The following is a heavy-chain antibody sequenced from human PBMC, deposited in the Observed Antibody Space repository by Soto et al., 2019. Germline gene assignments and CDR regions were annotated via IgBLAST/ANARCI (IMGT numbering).Heavy chain of an antibody. CDR1: GGTFSSYA. D-gene: IGHD5-18*01. V-gene: IGHV1-69*01. J-gene: IGHJ6*02. CDR3: ASKIYYVDTAMVDTSLYYYYGMDV. Sequence: QVQLVQSGAEVKKPGSSVKVSCKASGGTFSSYAISWVRQAPGQGLEWMGGIIPIFGTANYAQKFQGRVTITADESTSTAYMELSSLRSEDTAVYYCASKIYYVDTAMVDTSLYYYYGMDVWGQGTTVTVSS. CDR2: IIPIFGTA.